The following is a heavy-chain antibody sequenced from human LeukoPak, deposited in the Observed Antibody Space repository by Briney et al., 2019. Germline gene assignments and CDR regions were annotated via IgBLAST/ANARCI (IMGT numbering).Heavy chain of an antibody. CDR3: AREGSSGWHWFDP. D-gene: IGHD6-19*01. J-gene: IGHJ5*02. CDR2: IYYSGST. CDR1: GGSISSYY. Sequence: SETLSLTCTVSGGSISSYYWSWIRQPPGKGLEWTGNIYYSGSTNYNPSLKSRVIISVDTSKNQFSLKLSSVTAADAAVYYCAREGSSGWHWFDPWGQGTLVTVSS. V-gene: IGHV4-59*01.